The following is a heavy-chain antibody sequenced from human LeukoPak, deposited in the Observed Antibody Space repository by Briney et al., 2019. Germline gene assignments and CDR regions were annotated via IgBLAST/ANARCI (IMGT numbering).Heavy chain of an antibody. CDR1: GYTFTSYG. CDR3: ARAGITNYYYYMDV. V-gene: IGHV1-18*01. Sequence: ASVTVSCTASGYTFTSYGISWVRQAPGQGLEWMGWISAYNGNTNYEQKLQGRVTMTTDTSTSTAYMELRSLRSDDTAVYYCARAGITNYYYYMDVWGKGTTVTVSS. J-gene: IGHJ6*03. CDR2: ISAYNGNT. D-gene: IGHD3-10*01.